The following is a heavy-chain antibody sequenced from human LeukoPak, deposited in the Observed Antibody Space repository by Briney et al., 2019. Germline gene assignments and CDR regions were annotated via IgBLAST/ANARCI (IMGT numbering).Heavy chain of an antibody. D-gene: IGHD3-16*01. Sequence: SGGSLRLSCAASGFTFSSYAMTWVRQAPGKGLEWVSGISGSGGITDYADSVKGRFTISRDNSKNTLYLQMNSLRAEDTAVYYCAKEGGPTTPYYFDYWGQGTLVTVSS. CDR1: GFTFSSYA. CDR3: AKEGGPTTPYYFDY. CDR2: ISGSGGIT. V-gene: IGHV3-23*01. J-gene: IGHJ4*02.